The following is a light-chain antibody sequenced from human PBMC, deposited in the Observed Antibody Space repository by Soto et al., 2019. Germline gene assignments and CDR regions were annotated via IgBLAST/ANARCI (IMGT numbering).Light chain of an antibody. CDR2: GNS. CDR1: SSSIGSGYG. Sequence: QSVLTQPPSVSGAPGQTVTISCTGSSSSIGSGYGVHWYQQLPGTAPKLLIYGNSNRPSGVPDRFSGSKSGTSASLAITGLQAEDEADYYCQSYDTSLTVIFGGGTKLTVL. V-gene: IGLV1-40*01. J-gene: IGLJ2*01. CDR3: QSYDTSLTVI.